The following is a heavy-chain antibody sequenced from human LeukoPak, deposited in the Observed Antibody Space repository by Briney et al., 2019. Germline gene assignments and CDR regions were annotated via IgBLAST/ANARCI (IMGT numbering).Heavy chain of an antibody. D-gene: IGHD5-18*01. CDR3: AKSEYSYGFGFAFDI. CDR2: ISGSASTT. V-gene: IGHV3-23*01. Sequence: GGSLRLSCAASGFTFSSYAMSWVRQGPGKGLEWVSGISGSASTTYYADSVKGRFTISRDNSKNTLYLQMNSLRAEDTAVYYCAKSEYSYGFGFAFDIWGQGTMVTVSS. CDR1: GFTFSSYA. J-gene: IGHJ3*02.